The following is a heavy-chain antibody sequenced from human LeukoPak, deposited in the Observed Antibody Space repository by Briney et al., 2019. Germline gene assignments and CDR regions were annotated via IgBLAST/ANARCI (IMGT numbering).Heavy chain of an antibody. Sequence: GGSLRLSCAASGFTFRNYAMHWVRQAPGKGLEWAAGIAYDATHKVYADSVKGRFAISRDNSKNTVYLQMDSLTTGDTAVYYCARGSSPSGTYPHDYWGQGTLVTVSS. V-gene: IGHV3-30*09. CDR1: GFTFRNYA. D-gene: IGHD1-26*01. J-gene: IGHJ4*02. CDR3: ARGSSPSGTYPHDY. CDR2: IAYDATHK.